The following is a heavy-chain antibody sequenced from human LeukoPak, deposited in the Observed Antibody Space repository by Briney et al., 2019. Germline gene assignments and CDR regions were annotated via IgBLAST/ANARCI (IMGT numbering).Heavy chain of an antibody. CDR2: ISGNGGGT. Sequence: PGGSLRLSCAASGFTFSSYAMSWARQAPGKGLEWVSGISGNGGGTYYADSVKGRFTISRDNSQNTLYLQMNSLRAEDTAVYYCAKSFGYSRSWFDYWGQGTLVTVSS. CDR1: GFTFSSYA. D-gene: IGHD6-13*01. CDR3: AKSFGYSRSWFDY. V-gene: IGHV3-23*01. J-gene: IGHJ4*02.